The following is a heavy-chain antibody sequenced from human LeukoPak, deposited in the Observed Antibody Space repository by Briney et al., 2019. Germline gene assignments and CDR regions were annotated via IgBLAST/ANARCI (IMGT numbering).Heavy chain of an antibody. CDR1: GYTFTSYA. V-gene: IGHV1-3*01. CDR2: INAGNGNT. CDR3: ARDEKAYMIGAVRH. D-gene: IGHD3-22*01. Sequence: ASVKVSCKASGYTFTSYAMHWVRQAPGQRLEWMGWINAGNGNTKYSQKFQGRVTITRDTSASTAYMELSSLRSEDTAVYYCARDEKAYMIGAVRHWGQGTMVTVSS. J-gene: IGHJ3*01.